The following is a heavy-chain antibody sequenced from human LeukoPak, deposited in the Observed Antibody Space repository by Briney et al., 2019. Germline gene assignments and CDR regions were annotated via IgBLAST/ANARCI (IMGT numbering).Heavy chain of an antibody. CDR1: GYTFTGYY. CDR2: INPNSGGT. Sequence: ASVKVSCKASGYTFTGYYMHWVRQAPGQGLEWMGWINPNSGGTNYAQKFQGRVTMTRDTSISTAYMELRSLISDDAAVYYCARTYYYDSSGYPTYWYFDLWGRGTLVTVSS. J-gene: IGHJ2*01. V-gene: IGHV1-2*02. D-gene: IGHD3-22*01. CDR3: ARTYYYDSSGYPTYWYFDL.